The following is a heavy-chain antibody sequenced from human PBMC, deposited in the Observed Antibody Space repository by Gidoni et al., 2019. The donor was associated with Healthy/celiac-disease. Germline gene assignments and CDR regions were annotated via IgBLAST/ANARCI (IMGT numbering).Heavy chain of an antibody. J-gene: IGHJ5*02. CDR3: ATLPGFDP. CDR1: GGSISSSSSY. V-gene: IGHV4-39*01. CDR2: IYYSGST. Sequence: HLQLPESCPGLVNPSHTLFLTCTVSGGSISSSSSYWGWIRQPPGKGLEWIGSIYYSGSTYYNPSLKSRVTISVDTSKNQFSLKLSSVTAADTAVYYCATLPGFDPWGQGTLVTVSS.